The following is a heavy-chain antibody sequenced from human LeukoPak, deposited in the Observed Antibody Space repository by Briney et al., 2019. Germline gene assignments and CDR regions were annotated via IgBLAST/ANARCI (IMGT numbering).Heavy chain of an antibody. D-gene: IGHD6-13*01. V-gene: IGHV4-59*01. CDR2: IYYTGST. CDR1: GGSISTYY. Sequence: QVQLQESGPGLVKPSETLSLSCTVSGGSISTYYWRWIRQPPGKGLEWIGYIYYTGSTNYNPSLKSRVTISVDTSKNLFSLNLSSVTAADTAVYYCARVRAAAGSFPFDYWGQGTLVTVSS. CDR3: ARVRAAAGSFPFDY. J-gene: IGHJ4*02.